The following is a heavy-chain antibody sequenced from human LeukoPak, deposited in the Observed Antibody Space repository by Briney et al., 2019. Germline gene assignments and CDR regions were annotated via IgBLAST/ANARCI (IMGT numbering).Heavy chain of an antibody. V-gene: IGHV4-31*03. CDR3: ARWLPRLDAFDI. Sequence: SETLSLTCTVSGGSISSGSYYWSWIRQHPGKGLEWIGYIYYSGSTYYNPSLKSRVTISVDTSKNQFSLKLSSVTAADTAVYYCARWLPRLDAFDIWGQGTMDTVSS. CDR1: GGSISSGSYY. CDR2: IYYSGST. D-gene: IGHD3-16*01. J-gene: IGHJ3*02.